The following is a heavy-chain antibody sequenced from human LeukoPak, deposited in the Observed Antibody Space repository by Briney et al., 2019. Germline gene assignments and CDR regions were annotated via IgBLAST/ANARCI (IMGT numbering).Heavy chain of an antibody. Sequence: PSETLSLTCTVSGGSISSYYWSWIRQPAGKGLEWIGRIYTSGSTNYNPSLKSRVTMSVDTSKNQFSLKLSSVTAADTAVYYCARGRGAGSLWFGELSHWGQGTLVTVSS. CDR2: IYTSGST. CDR3: ARGRGAGSLWFGELSH. D-gene: IGHD3-10*01. J-gene: IGHJ4*02. CDR1: GGSISSYY. V-gene: IGHV4-4*07.